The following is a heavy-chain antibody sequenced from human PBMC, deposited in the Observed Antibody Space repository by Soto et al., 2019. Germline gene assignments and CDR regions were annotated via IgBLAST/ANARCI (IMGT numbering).Heavy chain of an antibody. V-gene: IGHV3-23*01. J-gene: IGHJ5*02. Sequence: GGSLRLSCAASGLPFSSYAMSWVRQAPGKGLEWVSAISGSGGSTYYADSVKGRFTISRDNSKNTLYLQMNSLRAEDTAVYYCAKVGPYYYDSSDNWFDPWGQGTLVTVSS. CDR3: AKVGPYYYDSSDNWFDP. CDR2: ISGSGGST. CDR1: GLPFSSYA. D-gene: IGHD3-22*01.